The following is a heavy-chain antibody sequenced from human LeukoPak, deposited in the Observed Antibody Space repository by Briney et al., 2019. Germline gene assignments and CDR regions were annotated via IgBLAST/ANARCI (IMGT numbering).Heavy chain of an antibody. V-gene: IGHV3-30-3*01. CDR1: GFTFSSYA. CDR3: ARNVGYGEPV. D-gene: IGHD1-26*01. J-gene: IGHJ3*01. CDR2: ISYDGSNK. Sequence: GGSLRLPCAASGFTFSSYAMHWVRQAPGKGLEWVAVISYDGSNKYYADSVKGRFTISRDNSKDTLYLQMNSLRAEDTAVYYCARNVGYGEPVWGQGTMVTVSS.